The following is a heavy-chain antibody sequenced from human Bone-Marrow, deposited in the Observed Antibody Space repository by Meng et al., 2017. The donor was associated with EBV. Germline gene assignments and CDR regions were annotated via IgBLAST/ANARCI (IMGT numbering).Heavy chain of an antibody. CDR1: CNTFTSDA. J-gene: IGHJ4*02. CDR2: IHPGNGNT. V-gene: IGHV1-3*01. CDR3: ARLDYFDY. Sequence: RIWQSGAEVKKPGSVVKVSCQTSCNTFTSDAMRWVRQAPGQRLEWMGWIHPGNGNTKYSQKFQGRVTITRDTSASTAYMELSSLGSEDTAVYYCARLDYFDYWGQGTLVTVSS.